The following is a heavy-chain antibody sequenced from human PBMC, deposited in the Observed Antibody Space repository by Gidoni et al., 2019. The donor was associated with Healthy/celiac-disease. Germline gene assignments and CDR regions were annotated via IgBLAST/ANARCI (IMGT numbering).Heavy chain of an antibody. CDR3: AKLGSGSWLYYFDY. D-gene: IGHD6-13*01. CDR2: ISGSCGST. J-gene: IGHJ4*02. Sequence: EVQLLESGGGLVQPGGSMRLSCAASGFPFSSYAMSWVRQAPGKGLEWVSAISGSCGSTYYADSVKGRFTISRDNSKNTLYLQMNSLRAEDTAVYYCAKLGSGSWLYYFDYWGQGTLVTVSS. CDR1: GFPFSSYA. V-gene: IGHV3-23*01.